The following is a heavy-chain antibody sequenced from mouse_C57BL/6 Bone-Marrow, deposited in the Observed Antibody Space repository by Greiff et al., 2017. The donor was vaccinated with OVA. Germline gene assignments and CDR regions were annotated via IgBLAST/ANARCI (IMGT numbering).Heavy chain of an antibody. CDR2: IYPYNGVS. CDR1: GYSFTGYY. CDR3: AREGYYGSSFPYWYFDV. Sequence: EVQLQQSGPELVKPGASVKISCKASGYSFTGYYMHWVKQSHGNILDWIGYIYPYNGVSSYNQKFKGKATLTVDKSSSTAYMELRSLTSEDSAVYYCAREGYYGSSFPYWYFDVWGTGTTVTVSS. D-gene: IGHD1-1*01. J-gene: IGHJ1*03. V-gene: IGHV1-31*01.